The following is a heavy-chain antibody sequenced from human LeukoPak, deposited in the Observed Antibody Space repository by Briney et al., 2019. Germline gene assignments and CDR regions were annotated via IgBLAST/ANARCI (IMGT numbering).Heavy chain of an antibody. CDR3: ARGPAGSPYYGMDV. CDR2: FDPEDGET. J-gene: IGHJ6*02. V-gene: IGHV1-24*01. D-gene: IGHD3-10*01. CDR1: GYTLTELS. Sequence: ASVKVSCKVSGYTLTELSMHWVRQAPGKGLEWMGGFDPEDGETIYAQKFQGRVTMTEDTSTDTAYMELSSLRSEDTAVYYCARGPAGSPYYGMDVWGQGTTVTDSS.